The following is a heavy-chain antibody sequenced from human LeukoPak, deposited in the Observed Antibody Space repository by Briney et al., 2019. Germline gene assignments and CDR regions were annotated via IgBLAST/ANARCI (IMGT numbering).Heavy chain of an antibody. J-gene: IGHJ4*02. CDR3: ARDVLVMYYYGSGSETPFDY. V-gene: IGHV3-23*01. CDR1: GFTFNTYA. Sequence: GGSLRLSCAASGFTFNTYAMSWVRQAPGKGLEWVSGISASGGSTYYADSVKGRFTISRDNAKNSLYLQMNSLRAEDTAVYYCARDVLVMYYYGSGSETPFDYWGQGTLVTVSS. CDR2: ISASGGST. D-gene: IGHD3-10*01.